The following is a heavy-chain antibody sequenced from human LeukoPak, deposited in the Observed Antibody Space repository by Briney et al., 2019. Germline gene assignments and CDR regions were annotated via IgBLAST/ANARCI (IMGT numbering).Heavy chain of an antibody. D-gene: IGHD1-26*01. J-gene: IGHJ5*02. CDR1: GFTFSLYW. CDR3: TRPLYSGSPWDYNWFDP. CDR2: IKQDGSEK. V-gene: IGHV3-7*03. Sequence: GGSLRLSCAASGFTFSLYWMNWVRRAPGKGLEWVANIKQDGSEKNYVDSVKGRFTISRDNAKNSLYLQMNNLRVEDTAMYYCTRPLYSGSPWDYNWFDPWGQGTLVTVSS.